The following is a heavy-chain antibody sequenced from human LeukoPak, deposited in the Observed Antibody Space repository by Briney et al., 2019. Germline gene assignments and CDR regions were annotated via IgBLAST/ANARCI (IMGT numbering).Heavy chain of an antibody. D-gene: IGHD6-13*01. J-gene: IGHJ5*02. Sequence: GESLKISCKGSGYSFTSYWIGWVRQVPGKGLEWMGRIDPSDSYTNYSPSFQGHVTISADKSISTAYLQWSSLKASDTAMYYCARSGYSSSWPHPSMWFDPWGQGTLVTVSS. CDR1: GYSFTSYW. CDR3: ARSGYSSSWPHPSMWFDP. CDR2: IDPSDSYT. V-gene: IGHV5-10-1*01.